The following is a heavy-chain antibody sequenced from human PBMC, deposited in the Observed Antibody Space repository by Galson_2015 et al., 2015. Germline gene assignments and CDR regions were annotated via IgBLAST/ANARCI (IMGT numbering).Heavy chain of an antibody. V-gene: IGHV3-43*01. CDR1: GFTFEDYS. Sequence: SLRLSCAASGFTFEDYSLHWVRQAPGRGLEWVSLIDKKGEIVFYGDSVKGRFAISRDNRRRSLYLQMNSLRADDSVLYYCAKEKSGTSWVSFDIWGQGTMVTVSS. D-gene: IGHD3-10*01. CDR3: AKEKSGTSWVSFDI. CDR2: IDKKGEIV. J-gene: IGHJ3*02.